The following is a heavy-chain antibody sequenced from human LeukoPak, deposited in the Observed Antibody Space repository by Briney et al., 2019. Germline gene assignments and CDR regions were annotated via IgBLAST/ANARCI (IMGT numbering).Heavy chain of an antibody. D-gene: IGHD6-19*01. V-gene: IGHV3-64*01. CDR1: GFTFSSFA. Sequence: GGSLRLSCAASGFTFSSFAMHWVRQAPGKGLEYVSAISSNGGSTYYANSVKGRFTISRDNSKNTLYLQMGSLRAEDMAVYYCARAGYSSGFYYFDYWGQGTLVTVSS. CDR3: ARAGYSSGFYYFDY. CDR2: ISSNGGST. J-gene: IGHJ4*02.